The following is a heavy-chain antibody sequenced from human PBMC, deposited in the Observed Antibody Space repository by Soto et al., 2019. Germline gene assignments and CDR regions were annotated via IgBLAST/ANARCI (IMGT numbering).Heavy chain of an antibody. Sequence: QVQLQESGPGLVKPSQTLSLTCTVSGGSISSGGYYWSWIRQHPGKGLEWIGYIYYSGITYYNPSLKSRVTISVDTYKNQYALKLSSVTAADTAVYDCAREGGIVGATAADYWGQGTLVTVAS. V-gene: IGHV4-31*03. J-gene: IGHJ4*02. CDR1: GGSISSGGYY. CDR3: AREGGIVGATAADY. CDR2: IYYSGIT. D-gene: IGHD1-26*01.